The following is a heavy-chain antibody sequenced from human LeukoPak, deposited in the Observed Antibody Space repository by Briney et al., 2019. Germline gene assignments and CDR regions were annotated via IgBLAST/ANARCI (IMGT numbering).Heavy chain of an antibody. CDR1: GFTFSSYG. V-gene: IGHV3-33*01. D-gene: IGHD6-13*01. CDR3: ARDQAFPIAAAGLPYYYYGMDV. J-gene: IGHJ6*02. Sequence: GGSLRLSCAASGFTFSSYGMHWVRQAPGKGLEWVAVIWYDGSNKYYADSVKGRFTISRDNSKNTLYLQMNSLRAEDTAVYYRARDQAFPIAAAGLPYYYYGMDVWGQGTTVTVSS. CDR2: IWYDGSNK.